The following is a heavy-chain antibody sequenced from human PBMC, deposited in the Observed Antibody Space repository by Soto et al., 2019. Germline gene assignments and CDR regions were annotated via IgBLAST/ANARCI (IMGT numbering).Heavy chain of an antibody. CDR1: GFPFTSHG. CDR2: ISHDGTNK. V-gene: IGHV3-30*18. CDR3: PKDMFYARSGIDF. J-gene: IGHJ4*02. Sequence: QVQLVESGGGVVLPGRSLRLSCAASGFPFTSHGIHWVRQAPGKGLEWLAAISHDGTNKFYPDSVKGRFTISRDNSQSMVYLEMNSLSTEDTDLYYCPKDMFYARSGIDFWGQGSLVTVSS. D-gene: IGHD2-8*01.